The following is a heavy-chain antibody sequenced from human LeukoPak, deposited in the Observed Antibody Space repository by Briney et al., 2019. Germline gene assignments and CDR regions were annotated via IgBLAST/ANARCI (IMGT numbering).Heavy chain of an antibody. CDR1: GYTFTSYD. J-gene: IGHJ4*02. Sequence: GASVKLSCKASGYTFTSYDINWVRQATGQGLEWMGWMNPNSGNTGYAQKFQGRVTMTRDTSISTAYMELSRLRSDDTAVYYCARDHQYSSSSMDYWGQGTLVTVSS. V-gene: IGHV1-8*01. D-gene: IGHD6-6*01. CDR2: MNPNSGNT. CDR3: ARDHQYSSSSMDY.